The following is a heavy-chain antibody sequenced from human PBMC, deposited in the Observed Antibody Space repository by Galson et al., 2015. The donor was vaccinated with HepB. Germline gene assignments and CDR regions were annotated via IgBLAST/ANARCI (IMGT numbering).Heavy chain of an antibody. V-gene: IGHV3-23*01. CDR2: SSGSGGVT. J-gene: IGHJ5*02. Sequence: SLRLSCAASGFTFSSYAMNWVRQAPGKGLEWVSVSSGSGGVTYYADSVKGRFTISRDSSKNKVYLQMSSMRAEDTAIYYCARESQWRPGGRNSWSDPWGQGTLVTVSS. CDR1: GFTFSSYA. D-gene: IGHD2-8*02. CDR3: ARESQWRPGGRNSWSDP.